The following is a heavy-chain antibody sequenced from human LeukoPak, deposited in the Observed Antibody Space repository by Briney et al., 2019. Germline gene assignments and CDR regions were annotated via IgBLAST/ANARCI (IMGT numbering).Heavy chain of an antibody. V-gene: IGHV3-74*03. CDR3: VRVGSVLLSMDV. J-gene: IGHJ6*02. CDR1: GFTFSTFW. D-gene: IGHD2/OR15-2a*01. Sequence: GGSLRLSCAASGFTFSTFWIHWVRQAPGKGLVWVSRISGDGSTTTYADSVKGRFTISRDNVKNTLYLQMNSLRAEDTAVYYCVRVGSVLLSMDVWGQGTTVTVSS. CDR2: ISGDGSTT.